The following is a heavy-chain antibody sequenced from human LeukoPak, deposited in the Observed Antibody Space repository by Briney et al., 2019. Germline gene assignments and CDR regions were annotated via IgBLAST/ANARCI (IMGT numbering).Heavy chain of an antibody. V-gene: IGHV3-73*01. CDR1: GFTFSDSA. CDR2: MDKETNLYAT. CDR3: TRDSGTYNWFNP. D-gene: IGHD1-26*01. Sequence: GGSLRLSCVASGFTFSDSAIHWVRQSSGKGLEWIGHMDKETNLYATALAASVKGRFTVSRDDSKNTAYLHMNSLKTEDTALYYCTRDSGTYNWFNPWGQGTLVTVSS. J-gene: IGHJ5*02.